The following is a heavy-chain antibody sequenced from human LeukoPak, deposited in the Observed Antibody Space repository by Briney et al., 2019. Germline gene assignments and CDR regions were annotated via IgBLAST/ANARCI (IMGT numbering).Heavy chain of an antibody. Sequence: ASVKVSCKASGYIFTGYYMHWVRQAPGQGLEWMGWINPNSGGTNYAQKFQGRVTMTRDTSISTAYMELSRLRSDDTAVYYCARVRSGYSYLFDYWGQGTLVTVSS. V-gene: IGHV1-2*02. CDR1: GYIFTGYY. D-gene: IGHD5-18*01. J-gene: IGHJ4*02. CDR2: INPNSGGT. CDR3: ARVRSGYSYLFDY.